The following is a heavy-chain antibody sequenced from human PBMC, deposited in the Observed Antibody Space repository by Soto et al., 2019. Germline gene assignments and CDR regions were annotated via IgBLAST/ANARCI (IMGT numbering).Heavy chain of an antibody. CDR1: GYTFTGYY. V-gene: IGHV1-2*04. J-gene: IGHJ5*02. D-gene: IGHD3-9*01. CDR2: INPNSGGT. CDR3: ARYEINYDILTGYWFDP. Sequence: ASVKVSCKASGYTFTGYYMHWVRQAPGQGLEWMGWINPNSGGTNYAQKFQGWVTMTRDTSISTAYMELSRLRSDDTAVYYCARYEINYDILTGYWFDPWGQGTLVTVSS.